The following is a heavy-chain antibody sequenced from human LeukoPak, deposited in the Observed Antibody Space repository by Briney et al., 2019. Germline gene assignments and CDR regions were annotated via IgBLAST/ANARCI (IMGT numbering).Heavy chain of an antibody. D-gene: IGHD6-13*01. CDR3: ARGHDSSNWYSYYYGMDV. Sequence: ASVKVSCKASGYTFTCYYMHWVRQAPGQGLEWMGWINPNSGGTNYAQKFQGRVTMTRDTSISTAYMELSRLRSDDTAVYYCARGHDSSNWYSYYYGMDVWGQGTTVTVSS. CDR2: INPNSGGT. V-gene: IGHV1-2*02. J-gene: IGHJ6*02. CDR1: GYTFTCYY.